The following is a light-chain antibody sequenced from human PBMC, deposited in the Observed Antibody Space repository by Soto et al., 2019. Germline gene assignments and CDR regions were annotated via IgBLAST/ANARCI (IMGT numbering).Light chain of an antibody. CDR3: SSYTGSSTLGV. CDR1: SSDVGGYNY. V-gene: IGLV2-14*01. J-gene: IGLJ2*01. CDR2: DVS. Sequence: QSALTQPASVSGSPGQSITISCTGTSSDVGGYNYVSWYQQDPGKAPKLMIYDVSNRPSGVSNRFAGSKSGNTASLTISGLQAEDEADYYCSSYTGSSTLGVFGGGTKVTVL.